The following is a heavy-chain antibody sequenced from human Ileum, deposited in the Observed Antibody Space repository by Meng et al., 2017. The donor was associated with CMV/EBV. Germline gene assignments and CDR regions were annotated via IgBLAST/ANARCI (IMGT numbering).Heavy chain of an antibody. CDR2: VYTDGTSI. V-gene: IGHV3-74*01. CDR3: ARGQAAGGYVYIDY. J-gene: IGHJ4*02. D-gene: IGHD5-12*01. Sequence: GGSLKISCAASGFTLSTYWMHWVRQTPGQGLVWVSRVYTDGTSIGYADAVKGRFTISRDNAKNTLYLQMNGLRAEDTAVYYCARGQAAGGYVYIDYWGQGTLVTVSS. CDR1: GFTLSTYW.